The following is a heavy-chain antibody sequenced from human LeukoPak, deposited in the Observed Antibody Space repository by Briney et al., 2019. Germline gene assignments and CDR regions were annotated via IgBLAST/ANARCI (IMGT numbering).Heavy chain of an antibody. CDR1: GFTFSNAW. CDR3: ARDVGATKAYYFDY. D-gene: IGHD1-26*01. V-gene: IGHV3-30*02. J-gene: IGHJ4*02. CDR2: IRYDGSNK. Sequence: SGGSLRLSCAVSGFTFSNAWMSWVRQAPGKGLEWVAFIRYDGSNKYYADSVKGRFTISRDNSKNTLYLQMNSLRAEDTAVYYCARDVGATKAYYFDYWGQGTLVTVSS.